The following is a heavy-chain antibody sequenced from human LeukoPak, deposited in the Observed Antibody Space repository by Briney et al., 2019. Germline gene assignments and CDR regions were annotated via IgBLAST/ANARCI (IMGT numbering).Heavy chain of an antibody. J-gene: IGHJ2*01. CDR1: GFTFSSYE. CDR3: AKDTASSWWYFDL. CDR2: TSSSGSTI. V-gene: IGHV3-48*03. Sequence: GGSLRLSCAASGFTFSSYEMNWVRQAPGKGLEWVSYTSSSGSTIYYADSVKGRFTISRDNSKNTLYLQMNSLRAEDTAVYYCAKDTASSWWYFDLWGRGTLVTVSS. D-gene: IGHD5-18*01.